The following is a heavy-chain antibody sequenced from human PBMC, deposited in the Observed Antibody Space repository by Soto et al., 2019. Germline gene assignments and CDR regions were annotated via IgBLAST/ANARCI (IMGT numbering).Heavy chain of an antibody. CDR1: GFTFSRYG. Sequence: GGSLRLSCAASGFTFSRYGTNWLRQAPGKGLEWVASISSSTSYVYYADSVKGRSSTSRDNAKNILYLEMYALRTEDTAVYYCARDPSEGRVGNWFESWGQGTLVTVSS. J-gene: IGHJ5*01. CDR2: ISSSTSYV. V-gene: IGHV3-21*01. CDR3: ARDPSEGRVGNWFES. D-gene: IGHD2-2*01.